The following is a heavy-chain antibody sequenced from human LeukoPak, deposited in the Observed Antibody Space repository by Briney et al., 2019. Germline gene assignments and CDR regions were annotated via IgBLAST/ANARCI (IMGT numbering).Heavy chain of an antibody. V-gene: IGHV3-48*04. D-gene: IGHD5-24*01. CDR3: TRVGYIDEGIDY. Sequence: PGGSLRLSCAASGFAFSSNAMTWVRQAPGKGLEWLSYISGSGSVQFYADSVKGRFTISRDNAKNSLYLQMNSLRAEDTAIYYCTRVGYIDEGIDYWGQGTLVTVSS. CDR1: GFAFSSNA. CDR2: ISGSGSVQ. J-gene: IGHJ4*02.